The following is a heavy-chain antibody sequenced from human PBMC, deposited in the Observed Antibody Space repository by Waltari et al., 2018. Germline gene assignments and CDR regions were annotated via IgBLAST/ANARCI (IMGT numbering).Heavy chain of an antibody. D-gene: IGHD2-21*01. V-gene: IGHV3-30-3*01. Sequence: QVQLVESGGGVVQPGRSLRLSCAASGFTFSSYDMHWVRQAPGKGLEWVAVISYDGSNKYYADSVKGRFTISRDNSKNTLYLQMNSLRAEDTAVYYCAAAGFVVVPDYWGQGTLVTVSS. CDR1: GFTFSSYD. CDR2: ISYDGSNK. CDR3: AAAGFVVVPDY. J-gene: IGHJ4*02.